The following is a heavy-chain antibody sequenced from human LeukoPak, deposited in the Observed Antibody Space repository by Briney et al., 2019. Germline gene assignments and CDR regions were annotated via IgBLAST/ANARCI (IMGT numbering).Heavy chain of an antibody. D-gene: IGHD6-19*01. CDR3: ARVSAGYTSGWHFDY. V-gene: IGHV1-2*02. CDR1: GYTYTAYY. Sequence: ASVKVSCKASGYTYTAYYLHWVRQAPGQGLEWMGWINPNSGGTHYAQKFQGRVTMTRDTSISTVYMELSSLRSGDTAVYYCARVSAGYTSGWHFDYWGQGTLVTVSS. J-gene: IGHJ4*02. CDR2: INPNSGGT.